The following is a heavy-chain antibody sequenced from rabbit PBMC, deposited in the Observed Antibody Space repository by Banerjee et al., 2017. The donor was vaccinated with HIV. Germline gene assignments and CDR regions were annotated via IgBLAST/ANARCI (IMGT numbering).Heavy chain of an antibody. CDR3: ARDRVDDSDAHFDL. CDR1: GFSFSSGYD. V-gene: IGHV1S40*01. CDR2: IYPGDANT. Sequence: QQLVESGGGLVKPGASLTLTCKASGFSFSSGYDMCWVRQAPGKGLELIACIYPGDANTYYASWAKGRFTISKTSSTVDLKMTSLTAADTATYFCARDRVDDSDAHFDLWGPGTLVTVS. D-gene: IGHD6-1*01. J-gene: IGHJ4*01.